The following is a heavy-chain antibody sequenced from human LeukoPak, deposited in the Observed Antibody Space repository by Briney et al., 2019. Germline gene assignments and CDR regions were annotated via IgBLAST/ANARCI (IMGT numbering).Heavy chain of an antibody. J-gene: IGHJ4*02. V-gene: IGHV3-43*01. D-gene: IGHD4-17*01. CDR1: GFTFDDYT. CDR2: ISWDGGST. Sequence: GGSLRLSCAASGFTFDDYTMHWVHQAPGKGLEWVSLISWDGGSTYYADSVKGRFTISRDNSKNSLYLQMNSLRTEDTALYYCAKDSKYYGDYSFDYWGQGTLVTVSS. CDR3: AKDSKYYGDYSFDY.